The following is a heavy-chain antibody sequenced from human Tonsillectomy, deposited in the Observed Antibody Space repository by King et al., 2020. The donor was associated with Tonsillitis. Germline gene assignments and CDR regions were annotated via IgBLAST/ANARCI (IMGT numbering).Heavy chain of an antibody. J-gene: IGHJ4*02. CDR2: ITSGGTTI. CDR3: ARDLDGVANY. CDR1: GFTFSSYE. V-gene: IGHV3-48*03. Sequence: VQLVESGGGLVQPGGSLRLSCAASGFTFSSYEMNWVRQAPGKGLEWVSYITSGGTTISYADSVKGRFTISRDNAKNSLYLQMTSLRAEDTAVYYCARDLDGVANYWGQGILVTVSS. D-gene: IGHD2-15*01.